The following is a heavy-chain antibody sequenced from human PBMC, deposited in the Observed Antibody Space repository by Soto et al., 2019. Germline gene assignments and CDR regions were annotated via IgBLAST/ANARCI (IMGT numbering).Heavy chain of an antibody. Sequence: VGSLRLSCAASGFTFSSYAMSWVRQAPGKGLEWVSAISGSGGSTYYADSAKGRFTISRDNSKNTLYLQMNSLRAEDTAVYYCARHRYSSNTNWFDPWGQGTLVTVS. CDR2: ISGSGGST. CDR1: GFTFSSYA. J-gene: IGHJ5*02. V-gene: IGHV3-23*01. CDR3: ARHRYSSNTNWFDP. D-gene: IGHD6-13*01.